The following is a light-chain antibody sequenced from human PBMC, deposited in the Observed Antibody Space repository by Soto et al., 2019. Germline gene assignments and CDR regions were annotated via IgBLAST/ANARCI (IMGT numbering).Light chain of an antibody. Sequence: DVVMTQAPLSLSVTPGEPASMSCRSSQSLLDSDDGHTYVDWYLQRPGQSPQLLIYTLSSRAAGVPDRFSGSGSRSDCTVKMSRVEAEDVGVYYGMRRIELAISFGEGTRLEV. CDR2: TLS. V-gene: IGKV2-40*01. CDR1: QSLLDSDDGHTY. CDR3: MRRIELAIS. J-gene: IGKJ5*01.